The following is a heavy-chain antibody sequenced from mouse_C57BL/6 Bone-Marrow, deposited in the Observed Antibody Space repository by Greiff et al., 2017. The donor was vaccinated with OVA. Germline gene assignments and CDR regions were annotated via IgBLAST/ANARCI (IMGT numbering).Heavy chain of an antibody. J-gene: IGHJ4*01. Sequence: DVKLEESGGGLVQPGESLKLSCESNEYEFPSHDMSWVRKTPEKRLELVAAINSDGGSTYYPDTMERRFIISRDNTKKTLYLQMSSLRSEDTALYYCARQKSRDGYYGAMDYWGQGTSVTVSS. CDR3: ARQKSRDGYYGAMDY. V-gene: IGHV5-2*01. CDR2: INSDGGST. D-gene: IGHD2-3*01. CDR1: EYEFPSHD.